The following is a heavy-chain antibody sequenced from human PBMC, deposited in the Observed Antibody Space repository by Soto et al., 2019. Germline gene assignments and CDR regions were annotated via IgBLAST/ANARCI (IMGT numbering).Heavy chain of an antibody. CDR1: GGSISSSNW. J-gene: IGHJ4*02. CDR3: ARAPNNYYDSSGYFGY. V-gene: IGHV4-4*02. D-gene: IGHD3-22*01. Sequence: KASETLSLTCAVSGGSISSSNWWSWVRQPPGKGLEWTGEIYHSGSTNYNPSLKSRVTISVDKSKNQFSLKLSSVTAADTAVYYCARAPNNYYDSSGYFGYWGQGTLVTVSS. CDR2: IYHSGST.